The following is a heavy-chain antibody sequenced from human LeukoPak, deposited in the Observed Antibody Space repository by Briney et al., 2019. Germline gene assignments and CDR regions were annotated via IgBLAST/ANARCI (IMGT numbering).Heavy chain of an antibody. Sequence: PGGSLRLSCSASGFTFSSYAMTWVRQAPGKGLEWVSAISACGGLPYYADSVKGRFTISRDNFKNTLYLQMNSLRTEDTAVYYCAREFGSGSYYYDYWGQGTLVTVSS. D-gene: IGHD3-10*01. V-gene: IGHV3-23*01. CDR3: AREFGSGSYYYDY. J-gene: IGHJ4*02. CDR2: ISACGGLP. CDR1: GFTFSSYA.